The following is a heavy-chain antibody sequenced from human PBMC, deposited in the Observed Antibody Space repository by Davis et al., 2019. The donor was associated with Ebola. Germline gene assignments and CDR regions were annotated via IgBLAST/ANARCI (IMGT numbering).Heavy chain of an antibody. V-gene: IGHV4-34*01. D-gene: IGHD5-24*01. J-gene: IGHJ6*02. Sequence: SETLSLTCAVYGGSFSGYYWSWIRQPPGKGLEWIGEINHSGSTNYNPSLKGRVTISVDTSKNQFSLKLSSVTAADTAVYYCARGVGRWLRWYGMDVWGQGTTVTVSS. CDR1: GGSFSGYY. CDR3: ARGVGRWLRWYGMDV. CDR2: INHSGST.